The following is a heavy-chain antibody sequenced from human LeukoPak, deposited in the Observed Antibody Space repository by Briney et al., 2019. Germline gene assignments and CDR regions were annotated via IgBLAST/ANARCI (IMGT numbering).Heavy chain of an antibody. J-gene: IGHJ5*02. Sequence: GGSLRLSCAASGFTFSSYAMSWVRQAPGKGLEWVSAISGSGGSTYYADSVKGRFTISRDNSKNTLYLQMNSRRAEDTAVYYCAKLLVVRGVIISWGQGTLVTVSS. V-gene: IGHV3-23*01. CDR3: AKLLVVRGVIIS. CDR1: GFTFSSYA. CDR2: ISGSGGST. D-gene: IGHD3-10*01.